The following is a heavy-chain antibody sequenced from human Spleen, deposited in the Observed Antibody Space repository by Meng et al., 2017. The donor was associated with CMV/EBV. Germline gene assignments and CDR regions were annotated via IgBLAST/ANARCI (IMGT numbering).Heavy chain of an antibody. CDR3: ARVKGYYDGTGYPYFDY. CDR1: SISRTYL. Sequence: SISRTYLWGWVRQSPGKGLEWIGEIYHSGNINYNPSLKSRVTILVDKSKNQFSLTLSSVTAADTAIYYCARVKGYYDGTGYPYFDYWGQGTLVTVSS. J-gene: IGHJ4*02. CDR2: IYHSGNI. D-gene: IGHD3-22*01. V-gene: IGHV4-4*02.